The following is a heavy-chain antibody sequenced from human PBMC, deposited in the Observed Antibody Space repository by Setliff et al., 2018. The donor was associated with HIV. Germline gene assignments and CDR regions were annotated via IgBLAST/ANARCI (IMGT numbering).Heavy chain of an antibody. CDR3: ASYGGGSENDAFRV. V-gene: IGHV4-39*01. D-gene: IGHD4-17*01. CDR2: IYYSGST. Sequence: ETLSLTCTVSGGSISSSSYYWGWIRQPPGKGLEWIGSIYYSGSTYNNPPLKSRVTISVDTSKNQFSLNVNSVTAADTAVYYCASYGGGSENDAFRVWGQGTMVTVSS. CDR1: GGSISSSSYY. J-gene: IGHJ3*01.